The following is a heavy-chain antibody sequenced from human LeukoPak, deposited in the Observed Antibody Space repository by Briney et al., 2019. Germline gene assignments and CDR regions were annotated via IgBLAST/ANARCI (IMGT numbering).Heavy chain of an antibody. CDR1: GFTFSSYA. J-gene: IGHJ4*02. Sequence: SGGSLRLSCAASGFTFSSYAMSWVRQAPGKGLEWVSAISGSGGSTYYADSVKGRFTISRDNSKNTLYLQMNSLRAEDTAVYYCAKDSYYYDSSGYYPPNRVSYIDYWGQGTLVTVSS. CDR3: AKDSYYYDSSGYYPPNRVSYIDY. CDR2: ISGSGGST. V-gene: IGHV3-23*01. D-gene: IGHD3-22*01.